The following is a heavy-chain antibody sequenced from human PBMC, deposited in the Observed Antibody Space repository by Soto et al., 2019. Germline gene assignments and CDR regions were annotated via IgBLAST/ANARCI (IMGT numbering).Heavy chain of an antibody. CDR2: INHSGST. CDR3: GRAKGGERPSYYSSGMDV. V-gene: IGHV4-34*01. Sequence: SETLSLTCAVYGGSFSGYYWSWIRQPPGKGLEWIGEINHSGSTNYNPSLKSRVTISVDTSKNKFSLKLSSVTAADTAVYSCGRAKGGERPSYYSSGMDVGGQGTTVTVSS. CDR1: GGSFSGYY. J-gene: IGHJ6*02. D-gene: IGHD3-16*01.